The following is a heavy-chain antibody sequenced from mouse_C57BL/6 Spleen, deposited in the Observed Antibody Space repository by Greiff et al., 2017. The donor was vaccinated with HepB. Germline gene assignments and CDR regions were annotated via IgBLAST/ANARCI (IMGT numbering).Heavy chain of an antibody. D-gene: IGHD4-1*01. CDR2: IYPGDGDT. Sequence: VQLQQSGAELVKPGASVKISCKASGYAFSSYWMNWVKQRPGKGLEWIGQIYPGDGDTNYNGKFKGKATLTADKSSSTAYMQLSSLTSEDSAVYFCARPRLGDYYAMDYWGQGTSVTVSS. CDR3: ARPRLGDYYAMDY. V-gene: IGHV1-80*01. J-gene: IGHJ4*01. CDR1: GYAFSSYW.